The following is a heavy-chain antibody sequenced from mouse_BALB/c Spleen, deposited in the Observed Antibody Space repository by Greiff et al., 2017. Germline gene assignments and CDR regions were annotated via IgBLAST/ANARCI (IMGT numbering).Heavy chain of an antibody. D-gene: IGHD2-1*01. CDR3: ARRGANGNYVLFAY. CDR1: GYTFTSYW. CDR2: INPSTGYT. J-gene: IGHJ3*01. Sequence: VQLQESGAELAKPGASVKMSCKASGYTFTSYWMHWVKQRPGQGLEWIGYINPSTGYTEYNQKFKDKATLTADKSSSTAYMQLSSLTSEDSAVYYCARRGANGNYVLFAYWGQGTLVTVSA. V-gene: IGHV1-7*01.